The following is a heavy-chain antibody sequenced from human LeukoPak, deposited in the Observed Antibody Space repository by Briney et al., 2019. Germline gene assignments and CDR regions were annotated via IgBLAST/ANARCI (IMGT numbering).Heavy chain of an antibody. D-gene: IGHD1-14*01. CDR1: GGSISGSSYY. V-gene: IGHV4-39*01. CDR2: IYYSGST. J-gene: IGHJ6*03. Sequence: SETLSLTCTVSGGSISGSSYYWGWIRQPPGKGLEWIGSIYYSGSTYYNPSLKSRVTISVDTSKNQFSLKLSSVTAADTAFYYCARQYISSYYYMDVWGKGTTVTIS. CDR3: ARQYISSYYYMDV.